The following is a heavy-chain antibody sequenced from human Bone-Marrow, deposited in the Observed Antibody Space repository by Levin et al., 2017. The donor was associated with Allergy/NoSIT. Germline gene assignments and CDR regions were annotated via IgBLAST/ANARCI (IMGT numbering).Heavy chain of an antibody. CDR3: ARVKAILTGYPLDY. CDR2: VYYNGNT. Sequence: LRLSCTVSGGSISSGDFYWGWIRQPPGKGLEWIGYVYYNGNTYSNPSLQSRVTISVDTSKNQFSLKLGSVTAADTAVYYCARVKAILTGYPLDYWGQGTLVTVSS. V-gene: IGHV4-30-4*01. D-gene: IGHD3-9*01. J-gene: IGHJ4*02. CDR1: GGSISSGDFY.